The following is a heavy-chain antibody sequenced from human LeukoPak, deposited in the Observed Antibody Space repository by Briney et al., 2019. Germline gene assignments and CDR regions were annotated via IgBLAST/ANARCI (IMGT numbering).Heavy chain of an antibody. V-gene: IGHV3-23*01. Sequence: GGSLRLSCAASGFTFSIYAMSWVRQAPGKGLEWVSAISGSGGSTYYADSVKGRFTISRDNSKNTLYLQMNSLRAEDTAVYYCAKPRLKSGYYLFDYWGQGTLVTVSS. CDR3: AKPRLKSGYYLFDY. CDR2: ISGSGGST. J-gene: IGHJ4*02. CDR1: GFTFSIYA. D-gene: IGHD3-22*01.